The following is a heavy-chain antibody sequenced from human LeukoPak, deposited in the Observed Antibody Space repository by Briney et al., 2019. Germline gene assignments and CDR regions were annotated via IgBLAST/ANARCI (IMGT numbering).Heavy chain of an antibody. V-gene: IGHV4-34*01. CDR3: ARQTTYYFNSVYHHHAFDV. CDR2: INHSGST. CDR1: GGSFSGYY. Sequence: PSETLSLTCAVYGGSFSGYYWSWIRQPPGKGLEWIGEINHSGSTNYNPSLKSRVTISVDTSKNQFSLSLTSVTAADTAVYYCARQTTYYFNSVYHHHAFDVWGQGTMVTVSS. J-gene: IGHJ3*01. D-gene: IGHD3-22*01.